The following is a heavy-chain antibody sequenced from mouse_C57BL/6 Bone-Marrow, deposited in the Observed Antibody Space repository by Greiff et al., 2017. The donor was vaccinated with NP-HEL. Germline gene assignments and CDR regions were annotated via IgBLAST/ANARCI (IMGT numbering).Heavy chain of an antibody. V-gene: IGHV5-6*01. J-gene: IGHJ3*01. CDR2: ISSGGSYT. CDR3: ASPYDYDVAWFAY. D-gene: IGHD2-4*01. Sequence: EVKVVESGGDLVKPGGSLKLSCAASGFTFSSYCMSWVRQTPDKRLEWVATISSGGSYTYYPDSVKGRFTISRDNAKNTLYLQMSSLKSEDTAMYYCASPYDYDVAWFAYWGQGTLVTVSA. CDR1: GFTFSSYC.